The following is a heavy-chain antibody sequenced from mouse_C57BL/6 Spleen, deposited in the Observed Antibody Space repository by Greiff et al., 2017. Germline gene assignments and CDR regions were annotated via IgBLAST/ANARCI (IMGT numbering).Heavy chain of an antibody. CDR2: IDPSDSET. D-gene: IGHD1-1*01. V-gene: IGHV1-52*01. J-gene: IGHJ2*01. Sequence: QVQLQQPGAELVRPGSSVKLSCKASGYTFTSYWMHWVKQRPIQGLEWIGNIDPSDSETHYNQKFKDKATLTVDKSSSTAYMQLSILTSEDSAVYYCARGGAVVARDFDYWGQGTTLTVSS. CDR3: ARGGAVVARDFDY. CDR1: GYTFTSYW.